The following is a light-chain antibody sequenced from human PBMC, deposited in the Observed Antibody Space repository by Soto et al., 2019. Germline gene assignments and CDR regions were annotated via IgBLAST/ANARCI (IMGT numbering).Light chain of an antibody. J-gene: IGKJ2*02. CDR3: QQYNSYSGT. V-gene: IGKV1-5*03. CDR1: QSISSW. CDR2: KAS. Sequence: DIQMTQSPSTLSASVGDRVTITCRASQSISSWLAWYQQKPGKAPKLLIYKASSLESRVPSRFSGSGSGTEFNLTISSLQPDDFATYYCQQYNSYSGTFGQGTKVEIK.